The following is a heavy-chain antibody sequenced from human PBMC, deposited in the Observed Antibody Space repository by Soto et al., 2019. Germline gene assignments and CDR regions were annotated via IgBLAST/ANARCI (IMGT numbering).Heavy chain of an antibody. CDR2: ISSSSSYI. CDR3: ARDLGGGYCSGGSCYFSYGMDV. V-gene: IGHV3-21*01. D-gene: IGHD2-15*01. J-gene: IGHJ6*02. CDR1: GFTFSSYS. Sequence: GGSLRLSCVASGFTFSSYSMNWVRQAPGKGLEWVSSISSSSSYIYYADSVKGRFTISRDNAKNSLYLQMNSLRAEDTAVYYCARDLGGGYCSGGSCYFSYGMDVWGQGTTVTVSS.